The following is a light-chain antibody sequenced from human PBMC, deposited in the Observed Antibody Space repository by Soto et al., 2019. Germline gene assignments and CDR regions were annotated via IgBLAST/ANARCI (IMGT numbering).Light chain of an antibody. CDR1: QSVLYSSNNMNY. J-gene: IGKJ1*01. Sequence: DVVLTQSQDSLAVSLGERATINCKSSQSVLYSSNNMNYLAWYQQKAGQPPKLLIYWASTRESGVPDRFGGSGSGTEFTLTISSLQAEDVAVYYCQQYYSTPWTFGQGTKVEIK. V-gene: IGKV4-1*01. CDR3: QQYYSTPWT. CDR2: WAS.